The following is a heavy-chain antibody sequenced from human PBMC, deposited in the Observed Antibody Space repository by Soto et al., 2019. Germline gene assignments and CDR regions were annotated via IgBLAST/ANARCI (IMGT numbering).Heavy chain of an antibody. CDR1: GFIFSSYE. V-gene: IGHV3-48*03. CDR2: ISPGGTM. CDR3: ARERPSSDFWSGYSYGMDV. Sequence: GGSLRLSCAASGFIFSSYEMNWVRQAPGKGLEWVAYISPGGTMYYGDSVKGRLTISRDNDKNSLFLQMNSLRAEGTAVYYCARERPSSDFWSGYSYGMDVWGQGTTVTVSS. D-gene: IGHD3-3*01. J-gene: IGHJ6*02.